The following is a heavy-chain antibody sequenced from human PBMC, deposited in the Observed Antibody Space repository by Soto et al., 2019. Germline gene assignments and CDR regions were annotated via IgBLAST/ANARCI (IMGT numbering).Heavy chain of an antibody. CDR2: IYYSGST. J-gene: IGHJ6*02. CDR1: GGSIRSSSSY. V-gene: IGHV4-39*01. D-gene: IGHD3-3*01. CDR3: ARRRGVVQDGMDV. Sequence: QLQLQESGPGLVKPSGTLSLTCTVSGGSIRSSSSYWDWIRQPPGKGLEWIGSIYYSGSTYYNPSLKSRVIISMDKSKNQFSLNVSSVTAADTAVYYCARRRGVVQDGMDVWGQGTTVIVSS.